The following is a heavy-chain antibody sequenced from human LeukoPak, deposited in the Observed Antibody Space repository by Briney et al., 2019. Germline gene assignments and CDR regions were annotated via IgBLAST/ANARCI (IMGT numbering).Heavy chain of an antibody. V-gene: IGHV3-21*01. CDR2: ISSSGSYI. CDR1: GFTFSSYS. CDR3: ARGEVAFGGVKGY. Sequence: GGSLRLSCAASGFTFSSYSMNWVRQAPGKGLDWVSSISSSGSYIYYADSVKGRFTISRDNAKNSLYLQMNSLRAEDTAVYYCARGEVAFGGVKGYWGQGTLVTVSS. D-gene: IGHD3-16*01. J-gene: IGHJ4*02.